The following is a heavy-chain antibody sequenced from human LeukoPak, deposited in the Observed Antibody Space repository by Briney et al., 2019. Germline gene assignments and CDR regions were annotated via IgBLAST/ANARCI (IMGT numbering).Heavy chain of an antibody. V-gene: IGHV3-21*01. D-gene: IGHD3-10*01. Sequence: GGSLRLSCAASGFTFSTYNMNWVRQAPGKGLEWVSSISIISSYIYYADSVKGRFTISGDNAKNSLYLQMNSLRAEDTAVYYCARVKPGRFGENPLGWWGQGTLVTVSS. CDR3: ARVKPGRFGENPLGW. CDR2: ISIISSYI. CDR1: GFTFSTYN. J-gene: IGHJ4*02.